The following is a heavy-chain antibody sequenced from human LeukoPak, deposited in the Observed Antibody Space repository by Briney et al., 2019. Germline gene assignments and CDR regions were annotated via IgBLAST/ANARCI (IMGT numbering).Heavy chain of an antibody. Sequence: PGGALRLSCAASGITVSSNYMSWVRQAPGKGLEWVSMIYGDGTTHYTDSVKGRFTISRDNSKSTLNLQMTTLRAEDTAVYYCARGYDSSGYYYYYYGMDVWGQGTTVTVSS. CDR1: GITVSSNY. V-gene: IGHV3-53*01. D-gene: IGHD3-22*01. CDR3: ARGYDSSGYYYYYYGMDV. J-gene: IGHJ6*02. CDR2: IYGDGTT.